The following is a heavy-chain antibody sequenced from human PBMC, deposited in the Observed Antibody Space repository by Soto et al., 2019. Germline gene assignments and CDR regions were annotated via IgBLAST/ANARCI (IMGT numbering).Heavy chain of an antibody. J-gene: IGHJ4*02. CDR2: ISSSSSYI. V-gene: IGHV3-21*01. CDR1: GFTFSSYS. CDR3: AREAAVAVKGGYFGY. Sequence: GGSLRLSCAASGFTFSSYSMNWVRQAPGKGLEWVSSISSSSSYIYYADSVKGRFTISRDNAKNSLYLQMNSLRAEDTAVCYCAREAAVAVKGGYFGYWGQGTLVTVPS. D-gene: IGHD6-19*01.